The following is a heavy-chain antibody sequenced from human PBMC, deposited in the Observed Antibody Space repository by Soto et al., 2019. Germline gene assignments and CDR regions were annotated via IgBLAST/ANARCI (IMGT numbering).Heavy chain of an antibody. CDR3: ARSGPAVLNGFYYPDMDV. V-gene: IGHV4-34*01. J-gene: IGHJ6*02. CDR1: GGSFSGYY. Sequence: NPSETLSLTCSIYGGSFSGYYWSWIRQPPGKGLEWIGEVNHSGNTNYNPSLKSRVTISVDTSNNQFSLKLNSVTAADTAVYYCARSGPAVLNGFYYPDMDVWGQGTTVTVSS. D-gene: IGHD2-2*01. CDR2: VNHSGNT.